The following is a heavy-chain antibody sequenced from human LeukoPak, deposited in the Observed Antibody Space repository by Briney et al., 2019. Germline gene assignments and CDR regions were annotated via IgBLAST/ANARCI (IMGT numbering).Heavy chain of an antibody. D-gene: IGHD3-10*01. Sequence: GGSLRLSCAASGFTFSSYGMHWVRQAPGKGLEWVAVIWYDGSNKYYADSVKGRFTISRDNSKNTLFLQMNNLRAEDTAVYYCVRASGPFDIWGQGTMVTVSS. CDR3: VRASGPFDI. CDR2: IWYDGSNK. CDR1: GFTFSSYG. J-gene: IGHJ3*02. V-gene: IGHV3-33*01.